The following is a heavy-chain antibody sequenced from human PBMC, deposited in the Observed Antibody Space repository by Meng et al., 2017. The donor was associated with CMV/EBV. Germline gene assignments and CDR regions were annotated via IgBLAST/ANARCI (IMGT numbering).Heavy chain of an antibody. CDR2: INSDGSST. D-gene: IGHD3-22*01. J-gene: IGHJ4*02. Sequence: SGFTFSNSWMHWVHQAPGKGLVWVSRINSDGSSTSYADSVKGRFTISRDNAKNTLYLHMNSLRAEDTAVYYCARERANYYDSSGYYGYWGQGTLVTVSS. V-gene: IGHV3-74*01. CDR1: GFTFSNSW. CDR3: ARERANYYDSSGYYGY.